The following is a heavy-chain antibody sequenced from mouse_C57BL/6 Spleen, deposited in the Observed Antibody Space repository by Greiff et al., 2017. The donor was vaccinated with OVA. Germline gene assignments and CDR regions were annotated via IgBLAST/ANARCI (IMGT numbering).Heavy chain of an antibody. CDR1: GYTFTSYW. CDR2: IDPSDSYT. CDR3: ARNSHDAMDY. Sequence: QVQLQQPGAELVKPGASVKLSCKASGYTFTSYWMQWVKQRPGQGLEWIGEIDPSDSYTNYNQKFKGKATLTVDTSSSTAYMQLSSLTSEDSAVYYCARNSHDAMDYWGQGTSVTVSS. J-gene: IGHJ4*01. V-gene: IGHV1-50*01.